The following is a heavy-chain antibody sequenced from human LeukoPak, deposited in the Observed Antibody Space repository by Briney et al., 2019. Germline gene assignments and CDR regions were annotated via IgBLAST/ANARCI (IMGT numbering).Heavy chain of an antibody. J-gene: IGHJ4*02. CDR2: IYTSGST. Sequence: SETLSLTCTVSGGSISSYYWSWIRQPAGKGLEWIGRIYTSGSTNYNPSLASRVTMSLDMSKSQFSLKLSSVTAADTAIYYCAVVTSHPRYFDHWGQGTLITVSS. D-gene: IGHD2-21*02. V-gene: IGHV4-4*07. CDR3: AVVTSHPRYFDH. CDR1: GGSISSYY.